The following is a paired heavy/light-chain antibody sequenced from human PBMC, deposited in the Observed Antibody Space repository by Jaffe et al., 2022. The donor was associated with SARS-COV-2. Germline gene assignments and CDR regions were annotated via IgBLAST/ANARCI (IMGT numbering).Heavy chain of an antibody. Sequence: QVQLGQSGAEMKKPGSAVKVSCKASGGTFSRFAISWVRQAPGQGLEWMGGFIPIFAAPNYAQKFQGRVTISADESTSTAYMELSSLRSEDTAVYYCACGDYYDISGYSLTYWGQGSPVTVSS. CDR1: GGTFSRFA. J-gene: IGHJ4*02. V-gene: IGHV1-69*01. CDR3: ACGDYYDISGYSLTY. CDR2: FIPIFAAP. D-gene: IGHD3-22*01.
Light chain of an antibody. J-gene: IGLJ3*02. CDR2: EDN. Sequence: SYDLTQPPSVSVSPGQTARITCSGDALPQKYAYWYQQKSGQAPVLVMYEDNKRPSGIPERFSGSSSGTVATLTISEAQVEDEADYHCYSTDSSDLGVFGGGTKLTVL. V-gene: IGLV3-10*01. CDR1: ALPQKY. CDR3: YSTDSSDLGV.